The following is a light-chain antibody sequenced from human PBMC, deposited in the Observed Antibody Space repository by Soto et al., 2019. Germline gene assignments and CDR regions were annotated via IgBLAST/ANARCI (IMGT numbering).Light chain of an antibody. V-gene: IGKV3-15*01. CDR2: GAS. J-gene: IGKJ1*01. CDR1: QSVRSN. CDR3: QHYYSWPPWT. Sequence: EIVMTQSPATLSVSPGERATLSCRASQSVRSNLAWYQQNPGQAPRLLIYGASTRATSIPARFSGSGSGTEFTLTINSLQSEYFAVYYCQHYYSWPPWTFGQGTKVEIK.